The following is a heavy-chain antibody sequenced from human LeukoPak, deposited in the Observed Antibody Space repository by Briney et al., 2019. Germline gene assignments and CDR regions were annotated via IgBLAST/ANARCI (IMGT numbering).Heavy chain of an antibody. V-gene: IGHV3-21*01. CDR2: ISSSSSYI. CDR3: ARAPRYCRGGSCYSRYFDY. D-gene: IGHD2-15*01. CDR1: GFTFSTYS. J-gene: IGHJ4*02. Sequence: PGGSLRLSCAASGFTFSTYSMNWVRQAPGKGLEWVSSISSSSSYIYYADSLKGRFTISRDSAKNSLYLRMNSLRAEDTAVYYCARAPRYCRGGSCYSRYFDYWGQGTLVTVSS.